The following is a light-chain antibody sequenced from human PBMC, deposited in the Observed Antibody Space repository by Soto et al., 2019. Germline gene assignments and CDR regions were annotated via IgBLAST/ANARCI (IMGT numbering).Light chain of an antibody. CDR3: QQYIDWPPYT. CDR1: QSVTNNY. CDR2: GAS. V-gene: IGKV3-20*01. Sequence: EIVLTQSPGTLSSSPGGRATLSCRASQSVTNNYLAWYQQKRGQAPRLLIWGASIRAADLPDRFSGGGSGTDFTLTISSLQSEDFAVYYCQQYIDWPPYTFGQGTKVDIK. J-gene: IGKJ2*01.